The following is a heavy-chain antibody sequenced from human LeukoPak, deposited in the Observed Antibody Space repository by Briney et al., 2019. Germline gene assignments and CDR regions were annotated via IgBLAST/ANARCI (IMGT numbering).Heavy chain of an antibody. V-gene: IGHV3-33*01. J-gene: IGHJ4*02. CDR3: ARALFNYDSSGLTY. CDR1: GFTFSSYG. Sequence: AVYLSFSCAASGFTFSSYGMQWLRQAPGNGLEWVAIIWYDGSNKYYADSVKGRFTISRDNSKNTLYLQMNSLRAEDTAVYYWARALFNYDSSGLTYWGQGTLVTVSS. D-gene: IGHD3-22*01. CDR2: IWYDGSNK.